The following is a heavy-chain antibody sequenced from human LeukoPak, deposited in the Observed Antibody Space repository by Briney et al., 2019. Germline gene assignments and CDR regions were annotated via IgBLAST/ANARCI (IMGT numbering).Heavy chain of an antibody. V-gene: IGHV3-33*06. Sequence: GRSLRLSRAASGFTFSSYGMHWVRQAPGKGLEWVAVIWYDGSNKYYADSVKGRFTISRDNSKNTLYLQINSLRAEDTAVYYCAKDFTYYGSGSYYDYYFDYWGQGTLVTVSS. J-gene: IGHJ4*02. D-gene: IGHD3-10*01. CDR1: GFTFSSYG. CDR2: IWYDGSNK. CDR3: AKDFTYYGSGSYYDYYFDY.